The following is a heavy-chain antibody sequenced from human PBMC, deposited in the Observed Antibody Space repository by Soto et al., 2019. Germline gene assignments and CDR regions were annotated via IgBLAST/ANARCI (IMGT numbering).Heavy chain of an antibody. Sequence: SETLSLTCTVSGGSISSSSYYWGWFRQPPGKGLEWIGTIYYSVSTYYNPSLQSRVTISVDTSKNQFSLKLSSVTAADTAVYYCARLYGSSLFDYWGQGTLVTVSS. J-gene: IGHJ4*02. D-gene: IGHD6-6*01. CDR1: GGSISSSSYY. CDR2: IYYSVST. CDR3: ARLYGSSLFDY. V-gene: IGHV4-39*01.